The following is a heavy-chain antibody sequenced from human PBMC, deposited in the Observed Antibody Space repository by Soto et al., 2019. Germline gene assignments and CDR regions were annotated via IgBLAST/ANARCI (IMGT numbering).Heavy chain of an antibody. CDR1: GFTFSTYS. J-gene: IGHJ4*02. V-gene: IGHV3-48*02. Sequence: PGGSLRLSCAASGFTFSTYSMNWVRQAPGKGLECISYIRSRDSTISYADSVKGRFTVSTDSAKNSLYLQMNSLSDEDTAVYYCARDRDYAFDYWGQGTLVTVSS. CDR3: ARDRDYAFDY. D-gene: IGHD2-2*01. CDR2: IRSRDSTI.